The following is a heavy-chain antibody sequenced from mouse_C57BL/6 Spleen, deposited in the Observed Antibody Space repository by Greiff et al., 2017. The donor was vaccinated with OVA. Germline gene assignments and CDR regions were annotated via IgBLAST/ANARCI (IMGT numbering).Heavy chain of an antibody. CDR1: GYTFTDYD. J-gene: IGHJ2*01. Sequence: VQLMQSGAGLVRPGASVKLSCTASGYTFTDYDINWVKQRPGQGLEWIARIYPGSGNTYYNEKFKGKATMTAEKSSNTAYMQLSSLTSEDAADYFGAADPPFDYWGQGTTLTVSS. V-gene: IGHV1-76*01. CDR2: IYPGSGNT. CDR3: AADPPFDY.